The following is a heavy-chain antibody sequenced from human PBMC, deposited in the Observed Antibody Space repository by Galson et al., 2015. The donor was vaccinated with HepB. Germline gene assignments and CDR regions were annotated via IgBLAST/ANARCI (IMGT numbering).Heavy chain of an antibody. CDR1: GFTFSSYA. CDR2: ISYDGSNK. D-gene: IGHD5-24*01. CDR3: ARAEMATISAFDI. J-gene: IGHJ3*02. Sequence: SLRLSCAASGFTFSSYAMHWVRQAPGKGLEWVAVISYDGSNKYYADSVKGRFTISRGNSKNTLYLQMNSLRAEDTAVYYCARAEMATISAFDIWGQGTMVTVSS. V-gene: IGHV3-30-3*01.